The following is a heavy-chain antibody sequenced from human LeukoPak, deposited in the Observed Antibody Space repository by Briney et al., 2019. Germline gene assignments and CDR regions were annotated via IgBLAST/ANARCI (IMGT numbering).Heavy chain of an antibody. J-gene: IGHJ4*02. CDR1: GFTFSNYA. V-gene: IGHV3-23*01. D-gene: IGHD3-9*01. CDR3: TKVIRNYDMAFDY. CDR2: IGGNDGKT. Sequence: QTGGSPRLSCATSGFTFSNYAMSWVRQAPGKGLEWVSSIGGNDGKTYCRDSVKGRFTISRDNSKNTLYLQVNSLRAEDTAVYHCTKVIRNYDMAFDYWGQGTLVTVSS.